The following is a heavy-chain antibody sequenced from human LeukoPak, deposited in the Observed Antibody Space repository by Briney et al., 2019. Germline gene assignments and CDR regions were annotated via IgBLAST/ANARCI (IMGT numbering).Heavy chain of an antibody. V-gene: IGHV4-4*09. CDR2: IYTSGST. J-gene: IGHJ6*03. CDR3: ARVGASSTPNYYMDV. CDR1: GGSISSYY. Sequence: TSETLSLTCTVPGGSISSYYWSWIRQPPGKGLEWIGYIYTSGSTNYNPSLKSRVTISVDTSKNQFSLKLSSVTAADTAVYYCARVGASSTPNYYMDVWGKGTTVTVSS. D-gene: IGHD2-2*01.